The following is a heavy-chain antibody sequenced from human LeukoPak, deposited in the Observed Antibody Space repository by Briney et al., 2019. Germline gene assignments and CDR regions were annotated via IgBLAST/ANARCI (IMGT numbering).Heavy chain of an antibody. V-gene: IGHV1-8*01. Sequence: ASVKVSFKASGYTFTSYDINWVRQATGQGLEWMGWMNPNSGSTGYAQKFQGRVTMTRNTSISTAYMELSSLRSEDTAVYYCARDLRFLEWSNWFDPWGQGTLVTVSS. CDR1: GYTFTSYD. J-gene: IGHJ5*02. D-gene: IGHD3-3*01. CDR2: MNPNSGST. CDR3: ARDLRFLEWSNWFDP.